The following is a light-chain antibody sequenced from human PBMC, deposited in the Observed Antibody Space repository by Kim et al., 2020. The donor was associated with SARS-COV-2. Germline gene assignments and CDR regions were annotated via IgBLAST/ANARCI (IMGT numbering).Light chain of an antibody. CDR2: DAS. J-gene: IGKJ2*01. V-gene: IGKV1-33*01. Sequence: SASVGERVTLTCQASQDLSNLLNWYQQKPGKAPKLLIYDASNLETGVPSRFSGSGSGTDFTFTISSLQPEDIATYYCQQYDNLPYTFGQGTKLEI. CDR3: QQYDNLPYT. CDR1: QDLSNL.